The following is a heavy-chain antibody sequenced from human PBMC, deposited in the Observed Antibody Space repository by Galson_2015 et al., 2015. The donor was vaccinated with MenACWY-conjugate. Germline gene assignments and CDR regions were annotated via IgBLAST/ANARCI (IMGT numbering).Heavy chain of an antibody. Sequence: PALVKPTQTLTLPCTFSGFSLTTGGVGVGWIRQPPGEALECLAVIYWDDDTHYNPSLKNRLTITKDTSKNQVVLTMTNMDPADTATYYCVHRSRSSFPWFDPWGQGTLVTVSS. CDR2: IYWDDDT. CDR3: VHRSRSSFPWFDP. CDR1: GFSLTTGGVG. V-gene: IGHV2-5*02. J-gene: IGHJ5*02. D-gene: IGHD6-6*01.